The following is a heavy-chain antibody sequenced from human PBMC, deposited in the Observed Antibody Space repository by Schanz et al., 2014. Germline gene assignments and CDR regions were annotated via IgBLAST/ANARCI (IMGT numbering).Heavy chain of an antibody. CDR2: IYYSGST. J-gene: IGHJ4*02. CDR1: GDSISSTSYY. CDR3: ARLWGGWRIPDY. Sequence: QLQMQESGPGLVKPSETLSLTCSVSGDSISSTSYYWGWIRQPPGKGLEWIGSIYYSGSTYYNASLKSRVTIPVDPSKNQFSLNLTSGTAADSAVYYCARLWGGWRIPDYWGQGTLVTVSS. D-gene: IGHD6-19*01. V-gene: IGHV4-39*01.